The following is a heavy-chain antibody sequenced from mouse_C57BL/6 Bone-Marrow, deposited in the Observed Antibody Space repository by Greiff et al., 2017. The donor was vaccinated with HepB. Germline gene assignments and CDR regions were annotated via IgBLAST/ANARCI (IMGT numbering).Heavy chain of an antibody. D-gene: IGHD4-1*01. J-gene: IGHJ3*01. V-gene: IGHV5-4*01. CDR1: GFTFSSYA. CDR2: ISDGGSYT. CDR3: ARDPNWEAWFAY. Sequence: DVKLVESGGGLVKPGGSLKLSCAASGFTFSSYAMSWVRQTPEKRLEWVATISDGGSYTYYPDNVKGRFTISRDNAKNNLYLQMSHLKSEDTAMYYCARDPNWEAWFAYWGQGTLVTVSA.